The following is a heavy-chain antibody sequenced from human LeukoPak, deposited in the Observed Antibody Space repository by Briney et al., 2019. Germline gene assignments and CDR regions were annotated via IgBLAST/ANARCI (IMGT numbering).Heavy chain of an antibody. Sequence: GASLRLSCAASGFTVSSYGMSWVRPAPGKGLEFGSAISGGGGSTYYADSVKGRFTISRDNSKNPLYLQMNSLRAEDKAVYYCAKGSGSYLSPLYYFDYWGQGTLVSVSS. D-gene: IGHD1-26*01. CDR2: ISGGGGST. CDR1: GFTVSSYG. CDR3: AKGSGSYLSPLYYFDY. V-gene: IGHV3-23*01. J-gene: IGHJ4*02.